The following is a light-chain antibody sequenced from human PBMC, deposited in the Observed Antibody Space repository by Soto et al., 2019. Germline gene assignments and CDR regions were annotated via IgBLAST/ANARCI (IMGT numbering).Light chain of an antibody. J-gene: IGKJ2*01. V-gene: IGKV1-5*03. CDR3: QQYNSYSYT. Sequence: DIQMTQSPSTLSASVGDRVTITCRASQSISSWLAWYQQKPGKAPKLLIYKASSLESGVPSRFSGSGGGTEFTLTISSLQPDDFATYYCQQYNSYSYTFGQGTKLEIK. CDR1: QSISSW. CDR2: KAS.